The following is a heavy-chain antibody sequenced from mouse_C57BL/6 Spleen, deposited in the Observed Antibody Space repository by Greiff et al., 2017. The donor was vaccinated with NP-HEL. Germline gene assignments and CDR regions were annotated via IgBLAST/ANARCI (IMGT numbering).Heavy chain of an antibody. CDR2: IDPSDSYT. Sequence: QVQLQQPGAELVKPGASVKLSCKASGYTFTSYWMQWVKQRPGQGLEWIGEIDPSDSYTNYNQKLKGKATLTVDTSSSTAYMQLSSLTSEDSAVYYCARWDTTGVDYWGQGTTLTVSS. V-gene: IGHV1-50*01. D-gene: IGHD1-1*01. CDR1: GYTFTSYW. J-gene: IGHJ2*01. CDR3: ARWDTTGVDY.